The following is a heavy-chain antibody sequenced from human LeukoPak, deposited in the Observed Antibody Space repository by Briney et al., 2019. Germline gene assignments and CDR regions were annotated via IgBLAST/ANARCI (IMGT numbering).Heavy chain of an antibody. CDR1: GRSISSSSYY. Sequence: PSETLSLTCTVSGRSISSSSYYWGWIRQPPGKGLEWIGSIYYSGSTYYNPSLKSRVTISVDTSKNKFSMKLSSVPPAHTAVYYCASQGGECGESNNWFDLWGQGTLVTVSS. V-gene: IGHV4-39*01. J-gene: IGHJ5*02. D-gene: IGHD3-10*01. CDR3: ASQGGECGESNNWFDL. CDR2: IYYSGST.